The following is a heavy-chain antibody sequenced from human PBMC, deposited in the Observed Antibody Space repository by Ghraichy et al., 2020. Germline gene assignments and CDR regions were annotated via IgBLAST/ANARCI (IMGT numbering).Heavy chain of an antibody. CDR2: ILGGGGGT. Sequence: GESLNISCAASGFTFSTYTMNWVRQSPGNGLEWVSGILGGGGGTYYADSVKGRFTISRDNPKNTVYLQLNSLRAEDTAVYYCAKDKVPDGVCEIDHWGQGTLVTVSS. CDR1: GFTFSTYT. J-gene: IGHJ4*02. D-gene: IGHD4-17*01. CDR3: AKDKVPDGVCEIDH. V-gene: IGHV3-23*01.